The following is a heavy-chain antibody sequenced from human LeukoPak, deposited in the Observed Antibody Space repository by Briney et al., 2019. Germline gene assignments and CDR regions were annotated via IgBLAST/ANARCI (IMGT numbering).Heavy chain of an antibody. CDR3: TRGHWGLQS. CDR1: GASVTDYY. J-gene: IGHJ5*02. D-gene: IGHD7-27*01. Sequence: ETLSLTCTVSGASVTDYYWSWIRQSPGKGLEWISYIHHSGNSDYNPSLRSRVTTSLDTSKNQFSLNLISVTAADTAVYYCTRGHWGLQSWSQGTLVTVSS. V-gene: IGHV4-59*02. CDR2: IHHSGNS.